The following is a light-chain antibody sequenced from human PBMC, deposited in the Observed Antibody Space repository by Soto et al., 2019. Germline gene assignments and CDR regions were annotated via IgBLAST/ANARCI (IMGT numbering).Light chain of an antibody. Sequence: DIEMTQLPSALSASVGDKVAVTCRASQNIITYLNWYQQKPGQAPKFLIYAASSLQSGVPSRFSGRGSGTDFTLTITNLHPEDFATYFCQQGYDTPITFGQGTRLEV. CDR2: AAS. CDR1: QNIITY. V-gene: IGKV1-39*01. CDR3: QQGYDTPIT. J-gene: IGKJ5*01.